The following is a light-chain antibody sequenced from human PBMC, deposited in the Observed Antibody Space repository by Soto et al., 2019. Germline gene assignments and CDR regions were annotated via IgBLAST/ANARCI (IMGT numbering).Light chain of an antibody. Sequence: EIVLTQSPGTLSLSPGERATLSCRASQSVSSNYLAWYQQKPGQAPRLLIYGASSRATGIPDRFSGSGSGTDFTLTISRLEPEDFVVYYCQQYGTTFGQGTKVDI. V-gene: IGKV3-20*01. CDR3: QQYGTT. CDR1: QSVSSNY. CDR2: GAS. J-gene: IGKJ1*01.